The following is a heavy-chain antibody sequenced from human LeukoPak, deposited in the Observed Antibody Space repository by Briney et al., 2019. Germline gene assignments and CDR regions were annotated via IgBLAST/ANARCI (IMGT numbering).Heavy chain of an antibody. CDR3: ALTTVPPRDY. CDR1: GFTFDDYG. CDR2: INWNGGST. J-gene: IGHJ4*02. V-gene: IGHV3-20*04. Sequence: AGGSLRLSCAASGFTFDDYGMSWVRQAPGKGLEWVSGINWNGGSTGYADSVKGRFTISRDNAKNSLYLQMNSLRAEDTALYYCALTTVPPRDYWGQGTLVTVSS. D-gene: IGHD4-17*01.